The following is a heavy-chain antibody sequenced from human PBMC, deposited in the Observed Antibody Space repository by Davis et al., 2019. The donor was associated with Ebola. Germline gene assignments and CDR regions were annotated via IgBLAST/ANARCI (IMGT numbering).Heavy chain of an antibody. J-gene: IGHJ4*02. CDR1: GFIFGDFG. Sequence: PGGSLRLSCTVSGFIFGDFGLSWVRQAPGKGLEWVGFIRSKVYGATTEYAASVKGRFIISGDESKSIAYLQMNILKNEDTGIYYCARAVNWNYFNYYFDYWGQGIPVTVSS. V-gene: IGHV3-49*04. D-gene: IGHD1-7*01. CDR3: ARAVNWNYFNYYFDY. CDR2: IRSKVYGATT.